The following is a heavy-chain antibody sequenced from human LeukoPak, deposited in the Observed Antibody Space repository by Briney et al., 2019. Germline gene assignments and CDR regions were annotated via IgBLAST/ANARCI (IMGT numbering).Heavy chain of an antibody. D-gene: IGHD4-17*01. J-gene: IGHJ6*03. CDR2: INHSGST. CDR3: ARVHRHTVTTDYYYYMDV. V-gene: IGHV4-34*01. Sequence: KPSETLSLTCTVSNGSISTYYWSWIRQPPGKGLEWIGEINHSGSTNYNPSLKSRVTISVDTSKNQFSLKLSSVTAADTTVYYCARVHRHTVTTDYYYYMDVWGKGTTVTVSS. CDR1: NGSISTYY.